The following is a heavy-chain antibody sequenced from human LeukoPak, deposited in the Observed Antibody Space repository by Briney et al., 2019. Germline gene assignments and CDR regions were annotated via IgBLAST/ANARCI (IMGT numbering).Heavy chain of an antibody. CDR2: MYQSGKT. CDR1: GYSISSGYY. CDR3: ARGLPGGQLSRYDY. V-gene: IGHV4-38-2*02. J-gene: IGHJ4*02. Sequence: PSETLSLTCSVSGYSISSGYYWGWIRQPPGKGLVCMGIMYQSGKTYCNPSLGSRVTISVDTSTNQFSLKMNSMTAAATAMYYCARGLPGGQLSRYDYWGQGTLVTVSS. D-gene: IGHD6-13*01.